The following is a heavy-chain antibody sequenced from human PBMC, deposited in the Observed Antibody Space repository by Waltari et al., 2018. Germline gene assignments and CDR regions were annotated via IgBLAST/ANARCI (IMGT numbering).Heavy chain of an antibody. CDR2: ISYDGSNK. CDR1: GFSFSSYM. J-gene: IGHJ4*02. V-gene: IGHV3-30*01. D-gene: IGHD3-16*01. CDR3: ARDQTEIPRPWSRSYPHTKLWGSGGLDY. Sequence: QVQLVESGGGVVQPGRSLRLSCAASGFSFSSYMMHWVRQAPGKGLEWVALISYDGSNKYYADSVKGRFTISRDNSKNTLYLEMNSLRAEDTAVFYCARDQTEIPRPWSRSYPHTKLWGSGGLDYWGQGTLVSVSS.